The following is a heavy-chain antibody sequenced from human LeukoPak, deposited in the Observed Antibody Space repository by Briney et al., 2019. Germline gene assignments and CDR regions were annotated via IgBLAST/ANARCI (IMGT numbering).Heavy chain of an antibody. D-gene: IGHD4-17*01. CDR2: INHSGST. Sequence: SETLSLTCAVYGGSFSGYYWSWIRQPPGKGLEWIGEINHSGSTNYNPSLKSRVTISVDASKNQFSLKLSSVTAADTAVYYCARFETTVTTVSFDPWGQGTLVTVSS. CDR3: ARFETTVTTVSFDP. J-gene: IGHJ5*02. CDR1: GGSFSGYY. V-gene: IGHV4-34*01.